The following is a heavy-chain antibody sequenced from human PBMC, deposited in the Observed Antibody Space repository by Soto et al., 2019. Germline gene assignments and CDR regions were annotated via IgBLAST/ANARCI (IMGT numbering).Heavy chain of an antibody. Sequence: QITLRESGPTLVKHTQTLTLSCTLSGFSINTGGVGVGWIRQPPGKAPEWLALLYWNDDECYSPSLRYRLSVTKDASENRVVLTMTHLDPTDTGTYYCAKRRAISNKLFFDHWGQGALVTVSS. CDR3: AKRRAISNKLFFDH. CDR1: GFSINTGGVG. V-gene: IGHV2-5*01. D-gene: IGHD4-4*01. CDR2: LYWNDDE. J-gene: IGHJ4*02.